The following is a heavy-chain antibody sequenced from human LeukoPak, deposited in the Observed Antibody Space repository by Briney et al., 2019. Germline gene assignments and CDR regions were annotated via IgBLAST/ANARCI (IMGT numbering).Heavy chain of an antibody. CDR3: AHSFYSGWYGGTSGYFHY. J-gene: IGHJ4*02. CDR2: IYWDDDK. D-gene: IGHD6-19*01. CDR1: GFSLTTSGVG. V-gene: IGHV2-5*02. Sequence: SGPTLVKPTQTLTLTCTFSGFSLTTSGVGVGWVRQPPGKALEWLALIYWDDDKRYSPSLKSRLTITKDTSKNQVVLTMTNMDPVDTATYYCAHSFYSGWYGGTSGYFHYWGQGTLVTVSS.